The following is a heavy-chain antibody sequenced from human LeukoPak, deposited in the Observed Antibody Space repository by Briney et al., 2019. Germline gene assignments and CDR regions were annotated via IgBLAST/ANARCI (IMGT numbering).Heavy chain of an antibody. CDR1: GESLSGYY. D-gene: IGHD2-2*01. CDR3: ARKYCGTTSCSYPFDV. J-gene: IGHJ3*01. V-gene: IGHV4-34*01. CDR2: VTYSGCA. Sequence: SETLSLTCAVFGESLSGYYWIWIRQSPGKGLEWIGEVTYSGCAIYSPSLESRVTISVATSRNQFSLRLNSVTAADSAIYFCARKYCGTTSCSYPFDVWGQGTVVTVS.